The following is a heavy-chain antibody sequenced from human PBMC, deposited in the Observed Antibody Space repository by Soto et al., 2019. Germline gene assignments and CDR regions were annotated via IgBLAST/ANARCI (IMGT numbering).Heavy chain of an antibody. CDR1: GFIFSGSA. CDR3: DNQWMVVRPLDH. J-gene: IGHJ4*02. V-gene: IGHV3-73*02. D-gene: IGHD6-19*01. Sequence: EVHLVQSGGGLVQPGGSRKLSCAASGFIFSGSAMNWVRQASGKGLEWVGRIGRKAKNYATAYGASVEARFTISRDDSMNTTLLLIEILKSEDSDVYFLDNQWMVVRPLDHRGQRSLVNVSS. CDR2: IGRKAKNYAT.